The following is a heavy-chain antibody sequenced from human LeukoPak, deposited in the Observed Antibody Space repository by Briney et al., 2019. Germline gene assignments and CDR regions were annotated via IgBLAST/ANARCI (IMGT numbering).Heavy chain of an antibody. CDR3: AKDIMGYYDSSGYFDY. CDR2: ISWNSGSI. Sequence: PGGSLRLSCAASGFTFDDYAMHWVRHAPGKGLEWVSGISWNSGSIGYADSVKGRFTISRDNAKNSLYLQMNSLRAEDMALYYCAKDIMGYYDSSGYFDYWGQGTLVTVSS. V-gene: IGHV3-9*03. D-gene: IGHD3-22*01. J-gene: IGHJ4*02. CDR1: GFTFDDYA.